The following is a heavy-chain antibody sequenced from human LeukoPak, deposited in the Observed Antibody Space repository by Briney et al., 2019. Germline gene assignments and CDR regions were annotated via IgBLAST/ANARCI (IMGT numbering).Heavy chain of an antibody. CDR1: GGSIRSSYY. Sequence: PSESLSLTCTVSGGSIRSSYYCGCIRPPPGKPLDWIGIIDSGGDTDHNPSLKSRVTISVDTSKNHFSLKLITLTPADTAVYYSARHASGVFEYCGEGN. D-gene: IGHD1-26*01. CDR2: IDSGGDT. V-gene: IGHV4-39*01. CDR3: ARHASGVFEY. J-gene: IGHJ4*02.